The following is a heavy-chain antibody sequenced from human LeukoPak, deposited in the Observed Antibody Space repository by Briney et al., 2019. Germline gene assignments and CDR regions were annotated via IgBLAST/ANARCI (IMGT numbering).Heavy chain of an antibody. V-gene: IGHV4-4*07. J-gene: IGHJ6*03. Sequence: SETLSLTCAVYGGSFSGYYWSWIRQPAGKGLEWIGRIHTSGSTNYNPSLKSRVTMSVDTSKNQFSLKLSSVTAADTAVYYCARENSSGWYRGYYYYMDVWGKGTTVTVSS. D-gene: IGHD6-19*01. CDR3: ARENSSGWYRGYYYYMDV. CDR1: GGSFSGYY. CDR2: IHTSGST.